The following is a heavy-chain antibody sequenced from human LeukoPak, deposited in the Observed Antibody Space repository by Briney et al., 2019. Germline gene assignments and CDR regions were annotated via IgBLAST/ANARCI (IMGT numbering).Heavy chain of an antibody. Sequence: ASVKVSCKVSGYTLTELSMHWVRQAPGKGLEWMGGFDPEDGETIYAQKFQGRVTMTEDTSTDTAYMELSSLRSEDTAVYYCARDLIYGWGSTSCYLDYWGQGTLVTVSS. V-gene: IGHV1-24*01. J-gene: IGHJ4*02. CDR1: GYTLTELS. CDR3: ARDLIYGWGSTSCYLDY. CDR2: FDPEDGET. D-gene: IGHD2-2*01.